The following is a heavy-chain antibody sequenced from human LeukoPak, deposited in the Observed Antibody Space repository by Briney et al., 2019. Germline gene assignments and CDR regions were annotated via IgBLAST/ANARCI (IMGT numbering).Heavy chain of an antibody. Sequence: PSETLSLTCAVYGGSFSGYYWSWIRQPPGKGLEWIGEINHSGSTNYNPSLKSRVTISVDKSKNQFSLKLSSVTAADTAVYYCASQDTNGYSYGYDYWGQGTLVTVSS. J-gene: IGHJ4*02. CDR3: ASQDTNGYSYGYDY. CDR2: INHSGST. V-gene: IGHV4-34*01. CDR1: GGSFSGYY. D-gene: IGHD5-18*01.